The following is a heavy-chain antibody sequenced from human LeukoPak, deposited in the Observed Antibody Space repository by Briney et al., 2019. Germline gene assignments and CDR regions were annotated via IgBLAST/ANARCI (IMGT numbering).Heavy chain of an antibody. D-gene: IGHD6-13*01. J-gene: IGHJ3*02. CDR2: MNPNSGST. V-gene: IGHV1-8*03. CDR3: ARGYIAAPPALGI. Sequence: ASVKVSCMASGYTFTSYDINWVRQATGQGLEWMGWMNPNSGSTGYAQKFQGRVTITRNTSISTAYMELSSLRSEDTAVYYCARGYIAAPPALGIWGQGTMVTVSS. CDR1: GYTFTSYD.